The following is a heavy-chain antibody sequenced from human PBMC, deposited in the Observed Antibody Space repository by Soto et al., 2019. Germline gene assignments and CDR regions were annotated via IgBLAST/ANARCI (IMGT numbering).Heavy chain of an antibody. CDR3: ANRNDYGSGSYFPFDQ. CDR2: ISGSGGST. CDR1: GFTFSSYG. J-gene: IGHJ4*02. D-gene: IGHD3-10*01. Sequence: GGSLRLSCAASGFTFSSYGMSWVRQAPGKGLEWVSSISGSGGSTYYADSVKGRFTISRDNSKNTLYLQMSSLRAEDTAVYYCANRNDYGSGSYFPFDQWGQGTLVAVST. V-gene: IGHV3-23*01.